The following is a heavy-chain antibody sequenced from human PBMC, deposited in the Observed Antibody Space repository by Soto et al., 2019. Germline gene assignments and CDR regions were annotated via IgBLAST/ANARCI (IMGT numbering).Heavy chain of an antibody. CDR3: AKARCSGNSCYIPDY. J-gene: IGHJ4*01. CDR2: ISGSGGRP. CDR1: GLSLNSYA. D-gene: IGHD2-15*01. Sequence: GASLRLSCAASGLSLNSYAISWVRQALVEGPGWVLSISGSGGRPSYAVSVQGRFTISRDNSRNKLSLQMNRLRAEDTATYYCAKARCSGNSCYIPDYWGHGSLVTVAS. V-gene: IGHV3-23*01.